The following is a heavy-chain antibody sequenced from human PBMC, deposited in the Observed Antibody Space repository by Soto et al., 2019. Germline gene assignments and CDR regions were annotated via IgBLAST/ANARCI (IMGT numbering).Heavy chain of an antibody. V-gene: IGHV3-7*01. J-gene: IGHJ4*02. CDR3: ARVRTIVGVLTYYFDY. CDR1: GFSFSTYW. CDR2: IRLDGSEK. D-gene: IGHD3-3*01. Sequence: EVQLVESGGGLVQPGGSLRLSCAASGFSFSTYWMSWVRQAPGKGLEWVANIRLDGSEKYYVDSVKGRFTISRDNAKNSLDRQMNSLRVEDTAVYYCARVRTIVGVLTYYFDYWGQGTLVSGSS.